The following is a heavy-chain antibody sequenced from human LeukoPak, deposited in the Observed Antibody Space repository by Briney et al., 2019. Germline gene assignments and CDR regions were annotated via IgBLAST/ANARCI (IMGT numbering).Heavy chain of an antibody. CDR2: IYYSGST. D-gene: IGHD6-19*01. V-gene: IGHV4-31*03. CDR1: GGSISSGGYY. Sequence: SETLSLTCTVSGGSISSGGYYWSWIRQHPGKGLEWMGYIYYSGSTYYNPSLKSRVTISVDTSKSQFSLKLSSVTAADTAVYYCARVVAVAGTGFDPWGQGTLVTVSS. J-gene: IGHJ5*02. CDR3: ARVVAVAGTGFDP.